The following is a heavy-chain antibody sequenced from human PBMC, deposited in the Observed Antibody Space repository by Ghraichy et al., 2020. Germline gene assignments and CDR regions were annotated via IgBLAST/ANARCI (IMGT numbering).Heavy chain of an antibody. CDR1: GGSISSYY. CDR3: ARGQLPLRRFDY. D-gene: IGHD2-2*01. Sequence: SETLSLTCTVSGGSISSYYWSWIRQPPGKGLEWIGYIYYSGRTNYNPSLRSRVTISVDTSKNQFSLKLSSVTAADTAVYYCARGQLPLRRFDYWGQGTLVTVAS. J-gene: IGHJ4*02. V-gene: IGHV4-59*01. CDR2: IYYSGRT.